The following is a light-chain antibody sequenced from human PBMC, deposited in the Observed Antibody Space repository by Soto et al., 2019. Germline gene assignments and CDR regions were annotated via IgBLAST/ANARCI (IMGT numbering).Light chain of an antibody. CDR3: QQYGSSLSIT. J-gene: IGKJ5*01. CDR1: QSVRSTY. V-gene: IGKV3-20*01. CDR2: GAS. Sequence: EIVLTQSPGTLSLSPGDTATLSCRASQSVRSTYLAWYQQKPGQAPRLLIHGASSRATGIPDRFSGSRSGTDFTLTISRLEPEDFAVYYCQQYGSSLSITFGQGTRLEI.